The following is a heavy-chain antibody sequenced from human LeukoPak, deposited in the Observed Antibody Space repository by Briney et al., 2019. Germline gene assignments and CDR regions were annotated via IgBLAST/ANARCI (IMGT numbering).Heavy chain of an antibody. CDR3: AREPDA. CDR1: GDSISGSNYH. V-gene: IGHV4-39*07. Sequence: PSETLSLTCTVSGDSISGSNYHWGWIRQPPGKGLEWLGTVHHTGRAFYNPSLRGRTTVSVDTSKNEFSLKLTSVTAADTAVYYCAREPDAWGQGILVIVS. J-gene: IGHJ5*02. CDR2: VHHTGRA.